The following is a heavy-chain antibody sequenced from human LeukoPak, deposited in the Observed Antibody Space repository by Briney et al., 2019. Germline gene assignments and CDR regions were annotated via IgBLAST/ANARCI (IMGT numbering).Heavy chain of an antibody. D-gene: IGHD6-19*01. CDR1: GFTFSSYA. V-gene: IGHV3-30-3*01. CDR2: ISYDGSNK. J-gene: IGHJ4*02. CDR3: ARDGLGSSGSPGFDY. Sequence: GRSLRLSCAASGFTFSSYAMHWVRQAPGKGLEWVAVISYDGSNKYYADSVKGRFTISRDNSKNTLYLQMNSLRAEDTAVYYCARDGLGSSGSPGFDYWGQGTLVTVSS.